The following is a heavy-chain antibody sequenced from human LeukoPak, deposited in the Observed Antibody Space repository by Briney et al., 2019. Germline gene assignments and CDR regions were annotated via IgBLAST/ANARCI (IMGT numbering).Heavy chain of an antibody. CDR3: AREGAVYGSLNDFDY. D-gene: IGHD4-17*01. CDR2: IYYSGST. J-gene: IGHJ4*02. CDR1: GGSISSYY. Sequence: SETLSLTCTVSGGSISSYYWSWIRQLPGKGLEWIGYIYYSGSTNYNPSLKSQVTISVDTSKNQFSLKLSSVTAADTAVYYCAREGAVYGSLNDFDYWGQGTLVTVSS. V-gene: IGHV4-59*12.